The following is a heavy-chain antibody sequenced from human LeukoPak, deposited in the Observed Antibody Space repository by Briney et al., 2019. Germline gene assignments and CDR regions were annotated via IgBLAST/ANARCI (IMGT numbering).Heavy chain of an antibody. J-gene: IGHJ2*01. D-gene: IGHD4-17*01. V-gene: IGHV3-9*01. CDR1: GFTFDDYA. Sequence: GGSLRLSCAASGFTFDDYAMHWVRQTPGKGLEWVSGVTWNSGGTGYADSVKGRFTISRDNAENSVHLQMNSLRAEDTALYCCARGQRSTVTTLWYFDLWGRGTLVTVSS. CDR2: VTWNSGGT. CDR3: ARGQRSTVTTLWYFDL.